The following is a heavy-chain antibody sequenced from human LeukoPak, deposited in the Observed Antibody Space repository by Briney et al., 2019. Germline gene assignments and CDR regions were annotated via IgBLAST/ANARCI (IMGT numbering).Heavy chain of an antibody. D-gene: IGHD3-3*01. Sequence: SVKVSCKASGGTFSSYAISWVRQAPGQGLEWMGGIIPIFGTANYAQKFQGRVTITADESTSTAYMELSSLRSEDTAVYYCARDPGVTIFGVPKRGYYYYYMDVWGKGTTVTVSS. CDR3: ARDPGVTIFGVPKRGYYYYYMDV. J-gene: IGHJ6*03. CDR1: GGTFSSYA. CDR2: IIPIFGTA. V-gene: IGHV1-69*13.